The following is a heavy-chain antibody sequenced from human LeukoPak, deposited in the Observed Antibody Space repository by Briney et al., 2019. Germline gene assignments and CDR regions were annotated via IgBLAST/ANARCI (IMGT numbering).Heavy chain of an antibody. D-gene: IGHD2-15*01. Sequence: WASVKVSCKASGYTFTGYYMHWVRQAPGQGPEWMGWINPNSGGTNYAQKFQGRVTMTRDTSISTAYMELSRLRSDDTAVYYCARTDRGGSPRLHWYFDLWGRGTLVTVSS. CDR3: ARTDRGGSPRLHWYFDL. J-gene: IGHJ2*01. V-gene: IGHV1-2*02. CDR2: INPNSGGT. CDR1: GYTFTGYY.